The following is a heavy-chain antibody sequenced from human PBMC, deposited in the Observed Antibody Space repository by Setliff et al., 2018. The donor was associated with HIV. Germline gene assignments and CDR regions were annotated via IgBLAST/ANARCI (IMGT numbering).Heavy chain of an antibody. Sequence: PSETLSLTCTVSGGSISSSSSYWGWIRQPPGRGLEWIGSVSYSGSTYYNPSLKSRVTISVDTSKNQFSLKLSSVTAADTAVYYCARPRLRGSGAFDIWGQGTMVTVSS. CDR1: GGSISSSSSY. J-gene: IGHJ3*02. V-gene: IGHV4-39*01. CDR3: ARPRLRGSGAFDI. CDR2: VSYSGST. D-gene: IGHD2-21*01.